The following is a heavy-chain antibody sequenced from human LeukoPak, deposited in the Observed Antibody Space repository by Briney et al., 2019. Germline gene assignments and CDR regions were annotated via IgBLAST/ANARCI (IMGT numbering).Heavy chain of an antibody. CDR3: ARKTTMTSQAFFDH. D-gene: IGHD4-17*01. CDR2: IKQDGSEK. J-gene: IGHJ4*02. CDR1: GFTFSSYW. V-gene: IGHV3-7*01. Sequence: PGGSLRLSCAASGFTFSSYWMSWVRQAPGKGLEWVANIKQDGSEKYYVDSVKGRFTISRDNAKNSLYLEMNSLRAEDTAVYYCARKTTMTSQAFFDHWGQGTLVTVSS.